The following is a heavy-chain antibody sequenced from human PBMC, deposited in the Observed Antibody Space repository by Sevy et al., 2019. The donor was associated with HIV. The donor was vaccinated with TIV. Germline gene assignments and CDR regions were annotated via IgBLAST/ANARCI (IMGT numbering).Heavy chain of an antibody. CDR3: AKDDGSGWYFDY. CDR1: GFTFDDYA. CDR2: ISWDGGST. V-gene: IGHV3-43D*03. D-gene: IGHD6-19*01. J-gene: IGHJ4*02. Sequence: GGSLRLSCAASGFTFDDYAMHWVRQAPGKGLEWVSLISWDGGSTYYADSVKGRFTISRDNSKNSLYLQMNSLRAEDTALYYCAKDDGSGWYFDYWGQGTLVTVSS.